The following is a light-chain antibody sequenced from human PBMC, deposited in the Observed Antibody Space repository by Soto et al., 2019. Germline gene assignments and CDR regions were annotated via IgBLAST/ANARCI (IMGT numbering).Light chain of an antibody. J-gene: IGLJ2*01. V-gene: IGLV2-14*01. CDR2: DVS. CDR1: SSDVGGYNY. CDR3: SSYTRSSTLG. Sequence: QSALTQPASVSGSPGQSITISCTGTSSDVGGYNYVSWYQQHPGKAPKLMIYDVSNRPSGVSNRFSGSKSGNTASLTISGLQAEDEADHYCSSYTRSSTLGFGGGTKLTVL.